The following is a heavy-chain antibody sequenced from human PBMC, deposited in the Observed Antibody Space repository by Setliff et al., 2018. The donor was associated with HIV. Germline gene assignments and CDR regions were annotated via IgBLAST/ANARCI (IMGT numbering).Heavy chain of an antibody. CDR1: GLTFRNAW. CDR2: IKSETDGGAT. V-gene: IGHV3-15*01. Sequence: GGSLRLSCVASGLTFRNAWMTWVRQAPGKGLEWVGRIKSETDGGATDYGPAVKGRSIILRDDSKNTLYLQMNSLKSEDTAVYYCITDPRDHPDYWGQGTLVTVSS. J-gene: IGHJ4*02. CDR3: ITDPRDHPDY.